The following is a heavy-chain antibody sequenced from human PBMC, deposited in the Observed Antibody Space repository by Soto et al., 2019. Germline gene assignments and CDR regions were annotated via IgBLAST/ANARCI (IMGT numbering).Heavy chain of an antibody. CDR1: GYTFTSYY. D-gene: IGHD3-3*01. CDR2: INPSGGYT. J-gene: IGHJ6*02. Sequence: ASVKVSCKASGYTFTSYYMNWVRQAPGQGLEWLGIINPSGGYTTYAQRFLGRVTMTSDTSTSTVHMELGSLTSEDTAVYYCARGITIFGVVIDPSYYYGMDVWGQGTTVTVSS. V-gene: IGHV1-46*01. CDR3: ARGITIFGVVIDPSYYYGMDV.